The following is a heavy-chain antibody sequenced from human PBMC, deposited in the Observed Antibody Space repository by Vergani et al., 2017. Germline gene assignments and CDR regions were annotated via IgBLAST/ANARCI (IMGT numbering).Heavy chain of an antibody. CDR1: GGSISSYY. CDR3: ARPYGSAREFDY. D-gene: IGHD3-10*01. Sequence: VQLQESGPGLVKPSETLSLTCTVSGGSISSYYWSWIRQPPGKGLEWGGTIYPGDSDTRYSPSFQGQVTISAEKSISTAYLQWSSLKASDTAMYYCARPYGSAREFDYWGQGTLVTVSS. V-gene: IGHV5-51*01. CDR2: IYPGDSDT. J-gene: IGHJ4*02.